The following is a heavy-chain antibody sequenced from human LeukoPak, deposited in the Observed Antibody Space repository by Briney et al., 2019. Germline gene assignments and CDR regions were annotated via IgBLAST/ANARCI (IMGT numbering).Heavy chain of an antibody. CDR2: ISSSGTTI. J-gene: IGHJ4*02. D-gene: IGHD2-2*01. Sequence: GGSLRLSCAASGFTFRNYVIHWVRQAPGKGLEWVSYISSSGTTIYYADSVKGRFTISRDNAKNSLYLQMNSLRAEDTAVYYCARDRSRMIWGQGTLVTVSS. V-gene: IGHV3-48*01. CDR1: GFTFRNYV. CDR3: ARDRSRMI.